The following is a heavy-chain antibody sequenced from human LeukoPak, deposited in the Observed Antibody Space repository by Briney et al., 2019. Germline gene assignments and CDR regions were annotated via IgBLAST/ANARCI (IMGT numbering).Heavy chain of an antibody. CDR2: VWHDGSNK. J-gene: IGHJ4*02. CDR1: GFTFSSYA. V-gene: IGHV3-33*01. D-gene: IGHD3-10*01. CDR3: ARGETMVRGVYNY. Sequence: GRSLRLSCTAPGFTFSSYAIHWIRQAPGKGLEWVALVWHDGSNKYYADSVKGRFTISRDNAKNSLYLQMNSLRAEDTAVYYCARGETMVRGVYNYWGQGTLVTVSS.